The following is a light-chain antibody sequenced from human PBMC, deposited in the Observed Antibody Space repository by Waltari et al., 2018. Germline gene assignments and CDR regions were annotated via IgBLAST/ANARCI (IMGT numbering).Light chain of an antibody. CDR3: GTWDSSLNIGM. CDR2: ENN. V-gene: IGLV1-51*02. Sequence: QPVLTQPPSVSAAPGQTVTISCSGHRSNIGTHYLPWYQQVPGTAPRLLIYENNKRPSGIPDRFSGSKSGTSGTLAITGVQTADEADYYCGTWDSSLNIGMFGGGTKLTVL. CDR1: RSNIGTHY. J-gene: IGLJ3*02.